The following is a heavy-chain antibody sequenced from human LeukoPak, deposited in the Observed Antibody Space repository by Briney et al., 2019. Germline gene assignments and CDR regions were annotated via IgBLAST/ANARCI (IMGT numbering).Heavy chain of an antibody. CDR1: GYTFTSYY. CDR3: ARGGLGPRGDDWFDP. D-gene: IGHD5/OR15-5a*01. J-gene: IGHJ5*02. Sequence: ASVKVSCKASGYTFTSYYMHWVRQAPGQGLEWMGIINPSGGSTSYAQKFQGRVTITADESTSTAYMELSSLRSEDTAVYYCARGGLGPRGDDWFDPWGQGTLVTVSS. V-gene: IGHV1-46*01. CDR2: INPSGGST.